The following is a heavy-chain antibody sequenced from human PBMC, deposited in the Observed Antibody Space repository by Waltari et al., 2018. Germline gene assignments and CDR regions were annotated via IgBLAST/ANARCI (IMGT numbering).Heavy chain of an antibody. CDR1: GSTFSSYA. CDR3: ACGWVRGAPFDY. Sequence: EVQLLESGGGLVQPGGSLRLSCAASGSTFSSYAMSWVRQAPGKGLEWVSAISGSGGSTYYADAVKGRFTISRDNSKNTLYLQMNSLRAEDTAVYYCACGWVRGAPFDYWGQGTLVTVSS. V-gene: IGHV3-23*01. CDR2: ISGSGGST. J-gene: IGHJ4*02. D-gene: IGHD3-10*01.